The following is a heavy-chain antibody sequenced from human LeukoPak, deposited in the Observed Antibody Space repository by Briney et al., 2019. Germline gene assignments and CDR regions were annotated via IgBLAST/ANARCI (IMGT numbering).Heavy chain of an antibody. CDR3: AKDSPVIPFDD. CDR1: GFTLSSYE. V-gene: IGHV3-23*01. CDR2: IDGSGRNT. Sequence: GGSLRLSCAASGFTLSSYEMNWVRQAPGKGPEWVSAIDGSGRNTYYPDSVKGRFTISRDNFKNILYLQMNSLRAEDTAIYYCAKDSPVIPFDDWGQGTLVTVSS. J-gene: IGHJ4*02. D-gene: IGHD2-21*01.